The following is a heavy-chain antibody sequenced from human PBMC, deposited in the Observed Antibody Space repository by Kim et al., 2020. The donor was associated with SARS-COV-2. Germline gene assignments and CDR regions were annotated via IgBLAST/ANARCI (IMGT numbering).Heavy chain of an antibody. D-gene: IGHD3-22*01. Sequence: GGSLRLSCTASGFTFGDYAMSWVRQAPGKGLEWVGFIRSKAYGGTTEYAASVKGRFTISRDDSKSIAYLQMNSLKTEDTAVYYCTRGARIPFTTDWGQGTLVTVSS. CDR3: TRGARIPFTTD. CDR2: IRSKAYGGTT. J-gene: IGHJ4*02. V-gene: IGHV3-49*04. CDR1: GFTFGDYA.